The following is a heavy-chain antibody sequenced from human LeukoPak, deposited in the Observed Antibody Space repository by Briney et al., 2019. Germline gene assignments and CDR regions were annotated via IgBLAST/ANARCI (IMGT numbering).Heavy chain of an antibody. Sequence: SETLSLTCTVSGGSISSYYWSWIRQPPGKGLEWIGYIYYSGSTNYNPSLKSRVTISVDTSKNQFSLKLSSVTAADTAVYYCARGGGIVVVPAASSIKFDPWGQGTLVTVSS. CDR3: ARGGGIVVVPAASSIKFDP. CDR2: IYYSGST. D-gene: IGHD2-2*01. J-gene: IGHJ5*02. V-gene: IGHV4-59*12. CDR1: GGSISSYY.